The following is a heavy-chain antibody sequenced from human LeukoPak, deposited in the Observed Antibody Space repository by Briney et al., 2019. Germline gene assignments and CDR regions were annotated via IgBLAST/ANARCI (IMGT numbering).Heavy chain of an antibody. Sequence: PSETLSLTCTVSGGSISSYYWSWIRQPPGKGLEWIGYIYYSGSTNYNPSLKSRVTISVDTSKNQFSLKLSSVTAADTAVYYCARGVYYDFWTDAFDIWGQGTMVTVSS. CDR3: ARGVYYDFWTDAFDI. J-gene: IGHJ3*02. V-gene: IGHV4-59*12. CDR2: IYYSGST. CDR1: GGSISSYY. D-gene: IGHD3-3*01.